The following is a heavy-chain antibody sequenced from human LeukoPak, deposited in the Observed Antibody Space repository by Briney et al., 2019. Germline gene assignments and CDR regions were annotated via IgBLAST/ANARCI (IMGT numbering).Heavy chain of an antibody. CDR3: ARRPSDWYSPIDY. CDR1: GGSISSGRYY. J-gene: IGHJ4*02. D-gene: IGHD6-19*01. CDR2: MYHTGST. Sequence: SETLSLTCTVSGGSISSGRYYWTWIRQPAGKGLEWIGRMYHTGSTMYNPSFRSRVTISVDTSKNQFSLKLNSVTAADPAVYYCARRPSDWYSPIDYWGPGTLVTVS. V-gene: IGHV4-61*02.